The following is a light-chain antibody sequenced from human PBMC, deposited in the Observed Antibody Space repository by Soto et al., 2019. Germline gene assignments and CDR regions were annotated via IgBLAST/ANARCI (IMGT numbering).Light chain of an antibody. J-gene: IGKJ1*01. V-gene: IGKV1-27*01. CDR3: QKYNSSPWT. CDR2: AAS. Sequence: DIQMTQSPSSLSASVGDRVTITCRASQAISNYLAWYQQKPGEVPNLLIYAASTLQSGVPSRFSGSGSGTDFTLTINSLQAEDAGTYYCQKYNSSPWTFGQGTKVEIK. CDR1: QAISNY.